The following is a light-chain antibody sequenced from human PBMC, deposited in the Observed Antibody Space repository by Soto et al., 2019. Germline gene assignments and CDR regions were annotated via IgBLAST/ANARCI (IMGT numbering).Light chain of an antibody. CDR1: QGISNY. Sequence: DIQMTQSPSSLSASVGDRVTITCRASQGISNYLAWYQQKPGKVPKLLIYAASTLQSVFPSRFSGSGAGTDFTLTIRSMQPEDVATFYCQKYNVEVAKFTFGPGTKVDI. CDR3: QKYNVEVAKFT. CDR2: AAS. V-gene: IGKV1-27*01. J-gene: IGKJ3*01.